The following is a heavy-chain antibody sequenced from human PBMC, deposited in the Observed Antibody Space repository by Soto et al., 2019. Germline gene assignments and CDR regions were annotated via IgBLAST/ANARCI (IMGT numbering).Heavy chain of an antibody. CDR1: GYPFTKFG. Sequence: QPQLVQSGVELKKPGASVRVSCKASGYPFTKFGINWVRQAPGQGLEWMGWISGHSGGTKYGPKFRERLTIVTDTSSKTAYMELRSLKSDDTAVYYCAKDGGHGARTHICGMDVWGQGTTVTVSS. J-gene: IGHJ6*02. CDR2: ISGHSGGT. D-gene: IGHD1-1*01. CDR3: AKDGGHGARTHICGMDV. V-gene: IGHV1-18*01.